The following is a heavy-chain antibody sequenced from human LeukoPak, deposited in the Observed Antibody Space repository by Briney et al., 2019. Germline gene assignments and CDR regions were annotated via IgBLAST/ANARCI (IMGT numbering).Heavy chain of an antibody. CDR2: ISYDGGNK. Sequence: GGSLRLSCAASGFTFSSYAMHWVRQAPGKGLEWVAVISYDGGNKYYADSVKGRFTISRDNSKNTLYLQMNSLRAEDTAVYYCEAEYCSRTRCYGNGVDVWGQGTTVTVSS. CDR3: EAEYCSRTRCYGNGVDV. V-gene: IGHV3-30-3*01. J-gene: IGHJ6*02. D-gene: IGHD2-2*01. CDR1: GFTFSSYA.